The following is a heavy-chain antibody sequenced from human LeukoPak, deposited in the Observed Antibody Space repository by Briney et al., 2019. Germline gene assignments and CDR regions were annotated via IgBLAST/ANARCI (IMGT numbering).Heavy chain of an antibody. CDR3: ISDVCGTDYQ. CDR1: GFTFSGYW. D-gene: IGHD1-7*01. J-gene: IGHJ4*02. Sequence: GGSLRLSCAASGFTFSGYWMHWVRQAPGKGLEWVSRMYHDGSTKDYADSVKGRFTISRDNAKDTLYLQMSSLRDEDTAVYYCISDVCGTDYQWGRGTLGTVSS. CDR2: MYHDGSTK. V-gene: IGHV3-74*01.